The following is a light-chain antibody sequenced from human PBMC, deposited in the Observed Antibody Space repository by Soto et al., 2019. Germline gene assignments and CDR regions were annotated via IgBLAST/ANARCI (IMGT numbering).Light chain of an antibody. V-gene: IGKV3-20*01. J-gene: IGKJ3*01. CDR1: QSVSSSY. Sequence: EIVLTQSPGTLSLSPGERATLSCRASQSVSSSYLAWYQQKPGQPPRLLIYGASSRATGIPDWFSGSGSGTNFTLTISTLEPDEFAVYYCQQCCNSPFTFVPGIKV. CDR3: QQCCNSPFT. CDR2: GAS.